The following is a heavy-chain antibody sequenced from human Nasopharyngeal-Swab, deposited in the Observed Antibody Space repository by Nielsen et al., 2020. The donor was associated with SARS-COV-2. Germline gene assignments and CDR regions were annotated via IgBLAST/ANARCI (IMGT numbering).Heavy chain of an antibody. CDR3: ASQNFWSGYYKRDPIDY. V-gene: IGHV4-61*07. D-gene: IGHD3-3*01. J-gene: IGHJ4*02. CDR2: IYYSGST. Sequence: VRQMPGKGLEWIGYIYYSGSTNYNPSLKSRVTISVDTSKNQFSLKLSSVTAADTAVYYCASQNFWSGYYKRDPIDYWGQGALVTVSS.